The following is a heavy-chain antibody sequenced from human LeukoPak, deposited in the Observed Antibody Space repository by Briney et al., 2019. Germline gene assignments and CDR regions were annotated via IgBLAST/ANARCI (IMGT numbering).Heavy chain of an antibody. CDR2: ISSSGSTI. CDR1: GFTFSSYE. J-gene: IGHJ4*02. D-gene: IGHD2-2*02. V-gene: IGHV3-48*03. Sequence: GGSLRLSCAASGFTFSSYEMNWVRQAPGKGLEWLSYISSSGSTIYYADSVEGRFTISRDNAKNSLYLQMNSLRADDTAVYYCARDHGYCSSTSCYTPFDYWGQGTLVTVSS. CDR3: ARDHGYCSSTSCYTPFDY.